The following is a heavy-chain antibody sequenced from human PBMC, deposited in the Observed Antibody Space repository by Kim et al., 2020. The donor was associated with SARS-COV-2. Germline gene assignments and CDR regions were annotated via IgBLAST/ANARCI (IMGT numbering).Heavy chain of an antibody. CDR3: ARGYSGIAAPPGWFDP. J-gene: IGHJ5*02. V-gene: IGHV4-34*01. Sequence: SETLSLTCAVYGGSFSGYYWSWIRQPPGKGLEWIGEINHSGSTNYNPSLKSRVTISVDTSKNQFSLKLSSVTAADTAVYYCARGYSGIAAPPGWFDPWGQGTLVTVSS. D-gene: IGHD6-6*01. CDR1: GGSFSGYY. CDR2: INHSGST.